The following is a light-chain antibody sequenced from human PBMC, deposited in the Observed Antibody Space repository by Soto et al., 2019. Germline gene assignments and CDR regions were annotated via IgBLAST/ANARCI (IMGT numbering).Light chain of an antibody. Sequence: QSVLTQPASVSGSPGQSITISCTGTSSDVGGYNYVSWYQQHPGKAPKLLIYEVSTRPSGVSNLFSGSKSGNTASLTISGLQAEDEADYYCSSYTSSTLFVFGTGTKVTVL. CDR2: EVS. V-gene: IGLV2-14*01. CDR3: SSYTSSTLFV. J-gene: IGLJ1*01. CDR1: SSDVGGYNY.